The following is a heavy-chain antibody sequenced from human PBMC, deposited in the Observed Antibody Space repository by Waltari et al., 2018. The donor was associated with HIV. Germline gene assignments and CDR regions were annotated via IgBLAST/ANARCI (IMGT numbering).Heavy chain of an antibody. CDR3: ARDSRGTSWSLNWFDP. V-gene: IGHV3-21*02. CDR1: RFTLSDHS. Sequence: EVQLVDSGGGMVKPGGSLRLSCAASRFTLSDHSMNWVRQSPGKGLEWVSSISSSGSFIYYADSVKGRFTISRDNAQNSMYLQMNNLRADDSAMYYCARDSRGTSWSLNWFDPWGQGTLVTVSS. CDR2: ISSSGSFI. J-gene: IGHJ5*02. D-gene: IGHD6-13*01.